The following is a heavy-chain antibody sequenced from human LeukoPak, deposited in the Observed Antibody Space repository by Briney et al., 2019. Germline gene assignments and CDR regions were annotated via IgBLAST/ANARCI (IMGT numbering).Heavy chain of an antibody. D-gene: IGHD4-23*01. CDR1: GGSISSGGYS. Sequence: PSQTLSLTCAVSGGSISSGGYSWSWIRQPPGNGLEWIGYIYYSGSTYYNPSLKSRVTISVDTSKNQFSLKLSSVTAADTAVYYCAREYGVVTGPYYFDYWGQGTLVTVSS. J-gene: IGHJ4*02. V-gene: IGHV4-30-4*07. CDR2: IYYSGST. CDR3: AREYGVVTGPYYFDY.